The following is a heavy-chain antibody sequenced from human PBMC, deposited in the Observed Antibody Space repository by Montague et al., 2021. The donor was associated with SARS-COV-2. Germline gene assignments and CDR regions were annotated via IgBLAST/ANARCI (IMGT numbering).Heavy chain of an antibody. J-gene: IGHJ6*02. CDR2: IYTSGST. CDR1: GGSISSGSYS. V-gene: IGHV4-61*02. CDR3: ARVGVATMVRGGIPVYYYYGIDV. D-gene: IGHD3-10*01. Sequence: SRSLACTVYGGSISSGSYSWSWIRQPAGKGLEWIRRIYTSGSTNYNPSLKSRVTISVDTSKNQFSLKLSSVTAADTAVYYCARVGVATMVRGGIPVYYYYGIDVWGQGTMVTVSS.